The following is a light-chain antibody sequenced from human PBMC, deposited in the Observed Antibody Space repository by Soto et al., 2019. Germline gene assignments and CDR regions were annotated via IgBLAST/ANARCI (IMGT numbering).Light chain of an antibody. CDR2: DVR. CDR1: SSDVGGHNF. J-gene: IGLJ2*01. V-gene: IGLV2-14*03. Sequence: QPVLTQPASVSGSPGQSITISCTGTSSDVGGHNFVSWYQQHPGRAPKLMIYDVRNRPSGVSNRFSGSKSANTASLVISGLQAEDEADYYCSSYSSSDTLGFGRGTKLTVL. CDR3: SSYSSSDTLG.